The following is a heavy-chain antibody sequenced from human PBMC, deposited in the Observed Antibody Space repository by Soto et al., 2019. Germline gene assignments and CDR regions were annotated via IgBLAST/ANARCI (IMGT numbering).Heavy chain of an antibody. J-gene: IGHJ4*02. Sequence: SETLSLTCAVSGGSISSGDYYWSWIRQPPGKGLEWIGYIYYSGSTYYNPSLKSRVTISVDTSKNQFSLKLSSVTAADTAVYYCAREGPEMSFDYWGQGTLVTVSS. CDR3: AREGPEMSFDY. CDR1: GGSISSGDYY. CDR2: IYYSGST. V-gene: IGHV4-30-4*01.